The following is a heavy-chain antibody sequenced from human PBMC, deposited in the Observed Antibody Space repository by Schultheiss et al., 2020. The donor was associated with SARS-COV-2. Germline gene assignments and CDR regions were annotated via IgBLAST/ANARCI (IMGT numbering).Heavy chain of an antibody. CDR3: ARDPLRIYYDFWSGYAGFEDYYYGMDV. Sequence: ASVKVSCKASGYTFTSYAMHWVRQAPGQRLEWMGWINAGNGNTKYSQKFQGRVTITRDTSASTAYIEVSSLRSDDTAVYYCARDPLRIYYDFWSGYAGFEDYYYGMDVWGQGTTVTVSS. CDR1: GYTFTSYA. D-gene: IGHD3-3*01. CDR2: INAGNGNT. J-gene: IGHJ6*02. V-gene: IGHV1-3*01.